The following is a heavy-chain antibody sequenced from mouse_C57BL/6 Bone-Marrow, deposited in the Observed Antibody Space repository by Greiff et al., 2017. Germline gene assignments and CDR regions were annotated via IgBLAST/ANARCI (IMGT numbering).Heavy chain of an antibody. CDR2: ISYDGSN. CDR3: AREEVNYPYYFDY. V-gene: IGHV3-6*01. Sequence: ESGPGLVKPSQSLSLTCSVTGYSITSGYYWNWIRQFPGNKLEWMGYISYDGSNNYNPSLKNRISITRDTSKNQFFLKLNSVTTEDTATYYCAREEVNYPYYFDYWGQGTTLTVSS. D-gene: IGHD2-1*01. CDR1: GYSITSGYY. J-gene: IGHJ2*01.